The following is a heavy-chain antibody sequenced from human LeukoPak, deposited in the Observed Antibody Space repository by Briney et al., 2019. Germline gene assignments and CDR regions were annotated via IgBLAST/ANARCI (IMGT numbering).Heavy chain of an antibody. J-gene: IGHJ3*02. V-gene: IGHV4-34*01. D-gene: IGHD3-10*01. CDR2: IDHSGST. CDR1: GGSFSGYY. CDR3: ARPRFGELNAFDI. Sequence: PSETLSLTCAVYGGSFSGYYWSWIRQPPGKGLEWIGEIDHSGSTNYNPSLKSRVTISVDTSKNQFSLKLSSVTAADTAVYYCARPRFGELNAFDIWGQGTMVTVSS.